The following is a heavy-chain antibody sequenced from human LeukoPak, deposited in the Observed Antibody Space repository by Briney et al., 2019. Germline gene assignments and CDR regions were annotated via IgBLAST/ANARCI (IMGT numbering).Heavy chain of an antibody. CDR3: ARMGRRGYAYNWFDP. CDR1: GYSFTSYW. J-gene: IGHJ5*02. V-gene: IGHV5-51*01. D-gene: IGHD5-12*01. CDR2: IYPGDSDT. Sequence: GESLQISCQGSGYSFTSYWIGWVRQMPGKGLEWMGIIYPGDSDTRYSPSFQGQVTISADKSISTAYLQWSSLKASDTAMYYCARMGRRGYAYNWFDPWGQGTLVTVSS.